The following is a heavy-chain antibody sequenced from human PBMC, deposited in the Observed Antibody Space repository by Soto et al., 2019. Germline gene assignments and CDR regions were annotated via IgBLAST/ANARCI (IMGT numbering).Heavy chain of an antibody. Sequence: QVQLQESGPGLVKPSQTLSLTCTVSGGSISSGGYYWSWIRQHPGKGLEWIGYIYYSGSTYYNPSLKSRVTISVDTSKNQFSLKLSSVTAADTAVYYCARHVMVRGALRWFDPWGQGTLVTVSS. D-gene: IGHD3-10*01. CDR1: GGSISSGGYY. V-gene: IGHV4-31*03. J-gene: IGHJ5*02. CDR2: IYYSGST. CDR3: ARHVMVRGALRWFDP.